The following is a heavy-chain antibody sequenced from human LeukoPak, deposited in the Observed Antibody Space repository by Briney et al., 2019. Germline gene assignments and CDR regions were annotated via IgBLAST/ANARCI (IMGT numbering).Heavy chain of an antibody. CDR1: GFTFSNYA. J-gene: IGHJ4*02. D-gene: IGHD1/OR15-1a*01. V-gene: IGHV3-23*01. Sequence: GGSLRLSCAASGFTFSNYAMSWVRQAPGKGLEWVSSIDKNDATTNYTDSVRGRFTISRDNSKNTLHLQMSSLRAEDTAVYYCAKYNGQLLEQWYYDYWGQGTLVTVSS. CDR2: IDKNDATT. CDR3: AKYNGQLLEQWYYDY.